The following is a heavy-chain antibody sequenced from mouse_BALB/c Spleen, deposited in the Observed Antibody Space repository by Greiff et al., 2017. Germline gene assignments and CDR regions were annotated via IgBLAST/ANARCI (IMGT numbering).Heavy chain of an antibody. D-gene: IGHD2-14*01. V-gene: IGHV1S41*01. CDR3: ARDRYDAYYAMDY. J-gene: IGHJ4*01. Sequence: DLVKPGASVKLSCKASGYTFTSYWINWIKQRPGQGLEWIGRIAPGSGSTYYNEMFKGKATLTVDTSSSTAYIQLSSLSSEDSAVYFCARDRYDAYYAMDYWGQGTSVTVSS. CDR2: IAPGSGST. CDR1: GYTFTSYW.